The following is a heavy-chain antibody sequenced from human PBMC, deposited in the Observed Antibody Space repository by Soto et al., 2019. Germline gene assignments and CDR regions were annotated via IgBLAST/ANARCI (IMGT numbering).Heavy chain of an antibody. CDR1: GFAFTTYA. D-gene: IGHD3-3*01. J-gene: IGHJ4*02. Sequence: EVQLLESGGDLVQPGGSLRLSCAASGFAFTTYAMAWVRQAPGKGLEWVSAISASGGRTDYADSVKGRFTMSRDNSKNTLYLQMNSLRAEDTAVYYCTDIAWSGWQTGTDYWGRGTLVIVSS. V-gene: IGHV3-23*01. CDR3: TDIAWSGWQTGTDY. CDR2: ISASGGRT.